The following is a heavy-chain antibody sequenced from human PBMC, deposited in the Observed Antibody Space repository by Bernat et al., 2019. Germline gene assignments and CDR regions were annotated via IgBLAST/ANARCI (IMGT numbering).Heavy chain of an antibody. Sequence: QVQLVESGGGVVQPGRSLRLSCAASGFTFSSYGMHWVRQAPGKGLEWVAVIWYDGSNKYYADSGKGRFTISRDNSKNTLYLQMNSLRAEDTAVYYCARGGSKLWFGELLLDYWGQGTLVTVSS. D-gene: IGHD3-10*01. J-gene: IGHJ4*02. CDR3: ARGGSKLWFGELLLDY. CDR2: IWYDGSNK. CDR1: GFTFSSYG. V-gene: IGHV3-33*01.